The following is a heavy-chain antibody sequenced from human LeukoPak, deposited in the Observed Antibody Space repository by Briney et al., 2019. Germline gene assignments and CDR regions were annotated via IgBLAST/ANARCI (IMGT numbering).Heavy chain of an antibody. V-gene: IGHV4-59*01. CDR2: IYDSGST. CDR3: ARELVRGVIGAFDI. D-gene: IGHD3-10*01. J-gene: IGHJ3*02. CDR1: GGSIRDYY. Sequence: SETLSLTCTVAGGSIRDYYLSWIRQPPGKGLEWIGYIYDSGSTNYSPSLKSRVTISVDTSKKYLSLKLSSVTAADTAVYYCARELVRGVIGAFDIWGQGTVVTVSS.